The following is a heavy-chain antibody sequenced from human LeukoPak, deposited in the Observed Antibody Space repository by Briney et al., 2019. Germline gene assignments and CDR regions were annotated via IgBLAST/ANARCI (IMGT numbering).Heavy chain of an antibody. CDR1: GGTFSSYA. CDR2: IIPIFGTA. J-gene: IGHJ4*02. V-gene: IGHV1-69*05. Sequence: ASVKVSCKASGGTFSSYAISWVRQAPGQGLEWMGGIIPIFGTANYAQKFQGRVTITTDESTSTAYMELSGLRSEDTAVYYCARSYYYDSNWFYYWGQGTLVTVSS. D-gene: IGHD3-22*01. CDR3: ARSYYYDSNWFYY.